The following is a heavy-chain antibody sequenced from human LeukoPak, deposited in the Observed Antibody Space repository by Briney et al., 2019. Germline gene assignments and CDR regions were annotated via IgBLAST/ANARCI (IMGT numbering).Heavy chain of an antibody. D-gene: IGHD3-16*01. CDR1: DGSISGYY. CDR2: IYTSGST. V-gene: IGHV4-4*07. J-gene: IGHJ4*01. Sequence: PSETLSLNCTVSDGSISGYYWNWIRQPAGKGLGWLGRIYTSGSTNYNPSLKTRVTMSVDTSKNQFSLKLSSVTAADTAVYYCARGGEDTSPSDYWGQGTLVTVSS. CDR3: ARGGEDTSPSDY.